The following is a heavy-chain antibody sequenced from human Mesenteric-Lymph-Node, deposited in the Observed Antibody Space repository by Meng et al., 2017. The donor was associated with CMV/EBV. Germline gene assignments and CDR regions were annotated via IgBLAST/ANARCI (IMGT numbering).Heavy chain of an antibody. J-gene: IGHJ4*02. Sequence: ASVKVSCKASGYSFTDSFIQWVRQAPGQGLEWMGWISTSTGDTNYAQRLQGRVTMTTDTSTSTAYVELRSLRSDDTAVYYCALPPGPLDYWGQGTLVTVSS. CDR2: ISTSTGDT. CDR3: ALPPGPLDY. V-gene: IGHV1-18*04. CDR1: GYSFTDSF.